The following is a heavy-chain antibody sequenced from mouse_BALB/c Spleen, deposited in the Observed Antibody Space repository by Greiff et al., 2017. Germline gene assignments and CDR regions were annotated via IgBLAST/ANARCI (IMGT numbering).Heavy chain of an antibody. CDR3: TRAPTYGSSPWFAY. CDR2: INPSNGGT. D-gene: IGHD1-1*01. Sequence: QVQLQQSGAELVKPGASVKLSCKASGYTFTSYYMYWVKQRPGQGLEWIGEINPSNGGTNFNEKFKSKATLTVDKSSSTAYMQLSSLTSEDSAVYYCTRAPTYGSSPWFAYWGQGTLVTVSA. J-gene: IGHJ3*01. V-gene: IGHV1S81*02. CDR1: GYTFTSYY.